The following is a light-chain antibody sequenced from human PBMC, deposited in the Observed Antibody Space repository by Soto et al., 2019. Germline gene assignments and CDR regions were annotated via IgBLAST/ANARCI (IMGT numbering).Light chain of an antibody. V-gene: IGKV3-11*01. CDR3: QHYHGWPIT. CDR2: DAS. Sequence: EILLTQSPATLSLSPGERATLSCRASQSVDKFFAWYQQKPGQAPRLLIFDASYRATGVPDRFSGSRSGAEFTLTINSLQSEDFAVYYCQHYHGWPITFGQGTRLEI. CDR1: QSVDKF. J-gene: IGKJ5*01.